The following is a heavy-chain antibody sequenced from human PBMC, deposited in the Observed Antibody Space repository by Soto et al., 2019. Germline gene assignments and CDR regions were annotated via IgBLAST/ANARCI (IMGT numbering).Heavy chain of an antibody. CDR3: ASGRETTVTQFDY. J-gene: IGHJ4*02. CDR2: IYPGDSDT. V-gene: IGHV5-51*01. Sequence: GESLKISCKGSGYSFTSYWIGWVRQMPGKGLEWMGIIYPGDSDTRYSPSFQGQVTISADKSISTAYLQWSSLKASDTAVYYCASGRETTVTQFDYWGQGTLVTVSS. CDR1: GYSFTSYW. D-gene: IGHD4-17*01.